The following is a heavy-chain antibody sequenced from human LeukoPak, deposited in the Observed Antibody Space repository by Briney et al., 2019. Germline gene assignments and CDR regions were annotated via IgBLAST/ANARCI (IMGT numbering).Heavy chain of an antibody. CDR1: GFTFSDYY. CDR2: ISGSGGST. Sequence: PGGSLGLSCAASGFTFSDYYMSWIRQAPGKGLEWVSAISGSGGSTYYADSVKGRFTISRDNSKNTLYLQMNSLRAEDTAVYYCAKGSPDYGDYSTNWFDPWGQGTLVTVSS. D-gene: IGHD4-17*01. V-gene: IGHV3-23*01. CDR3: AKGSPDYGDYSTNWFDP. J-gene: IGHJ5*02.